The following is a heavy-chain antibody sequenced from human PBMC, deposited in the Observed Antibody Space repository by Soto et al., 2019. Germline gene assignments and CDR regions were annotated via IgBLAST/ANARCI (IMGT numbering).Heavy chain of an antibody. D-gene: IGHD4-4*01. CDR1: GYTFTGYY. Sequence: EASVKVSCKASGYTFTGYYMHWVRQAPGPGLEWMGGIIPIFGTANYAQKFQGRVTITADESTSTAYMELSSLRSEDTAVYYCARSASNYALPAVYNWFDPWGQGTLVTVSS. J-gene: IGHJ5*02. CDR3: ARSASNYALPAVYNWFDP. CDR2: IIPIFGTA. V-gene: IGHV1-69*13.